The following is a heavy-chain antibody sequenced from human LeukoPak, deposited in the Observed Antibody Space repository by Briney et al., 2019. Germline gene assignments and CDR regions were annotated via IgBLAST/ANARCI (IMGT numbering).Heavy chain of an antibody. Sequence: SLRLSCAASGFTFNDYTMHWVRQAPGKGRGWVSGITWKSGDREHADRVTDPFTHSRHTAKDSLYLQMNSLRTEDTALYFCAKGRISVWPYSDYWGQGIVVTVSS. V-gene: IGHV3-9*01. D-gene: IGHD2-15*01. CDR1: GFTFNDYT. CDR3: AKGRISVWPYSDY. CDR2: ITWKSGDR. J-gene: IGHJ4*02.